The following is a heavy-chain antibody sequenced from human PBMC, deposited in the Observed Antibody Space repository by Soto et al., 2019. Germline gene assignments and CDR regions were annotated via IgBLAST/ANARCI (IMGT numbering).Heavy chain of an antibody. J-gene: IGHJ6*02. Sequence: GGSLRLSCAASGFTFSSYAMSWVRQAPGKGLEWVSAISGSGGSTYYADSVKGRFTISRDNSKNTLYLQMNSLRAEDTAVYYCAKDHPQYSSGWYFSDVWGQGTTVTVSS. CDR3: AKDHPQYSSGWYFSDV. D-gene: IGHD6-19*01. CDR1: GFTFSSYA. V-gene: IGHV3-23*01. CDR2: ISGSGGST.